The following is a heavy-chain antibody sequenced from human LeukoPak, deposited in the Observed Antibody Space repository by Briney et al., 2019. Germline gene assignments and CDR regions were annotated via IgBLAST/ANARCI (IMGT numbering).Heavy chain of an antibody. J-gene: IGHJ6*03. Sequence: SETLSLTCTVSGGSISSSTYYWGWIRQPPGKGLEWIGEINHSGSTNYNPSLKSRVTISVDTSKNQFSLKLSSVTAADTAVYYCARSGRCSGGSCYSVLYYYYYYMDVWGKGTTVTVSS. CDR1: GGSISSSTYY. V-gene: IGHV4-39*07. D-gene: IGHD2-15*01. CDR3: ARSGRCSGGSCYSVLYYYYYYMDV. CDR2: INHSGST.